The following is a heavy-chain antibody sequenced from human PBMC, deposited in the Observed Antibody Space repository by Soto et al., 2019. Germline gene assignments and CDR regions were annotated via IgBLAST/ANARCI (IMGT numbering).Heavy chain of an antibody. D-gene: IGHD1-26*01. V-gene: IGHV4-31*03. CDR1: GGSLTSEGYY. J-gene: IGHJ4*02. Sequence: PSETLSLTCTVSGGSLTSEGYYWSWIRQLPGKGLEWIGYIYYSGSIFYNPFLKSRASISAHSSKRQFSLKLSSVTAAGTAVYYCARSRLWEQHFDSWGQGILVTVSS. CDR2: IYYSGSI. CDR3: ARSRLWEQHFDS.